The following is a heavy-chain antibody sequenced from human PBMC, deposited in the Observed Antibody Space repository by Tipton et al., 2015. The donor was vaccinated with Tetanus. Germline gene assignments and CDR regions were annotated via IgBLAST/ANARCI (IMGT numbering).Heavy chain of an antibody. CDR1: GFTFSDYA. CDR2: IFFDGTNK. Sequence: SLRLSCAASGFTFSDYAMYWVRQAPGKGLEWVSFIFFDGTNKYYADSVKGRFTVSRDNSKNVVYLQMNSLRAEDTAVYYCARDVSVAGLRYFDVWGQGTLVTVSS. CDR3: ARDVSVAGLRYFDV. V-gene: IGHV3-30-3*01. J-gene: IGHJ3*01. D-gene: IGHD3-9*01.